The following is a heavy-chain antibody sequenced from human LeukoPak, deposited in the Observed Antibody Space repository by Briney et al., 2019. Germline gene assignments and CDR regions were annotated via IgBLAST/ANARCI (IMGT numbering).Heavy chain of an antibody. J-gene: IGHJ4*02. D-gene: IGHD4-23*01. V-gene: IGHV1-18*01. CDR1: GYTFTSYG. CDR3: ARGTRGVNSPYFDY. CDR2: ISAYNGNT. Sequence: GASVKVSCKAPGYTFTSYGISWVRQAPGQGLEWMGWISAYNGNTNYAQKLQGRVTMTTDTSTSTAYMELRSLRSDDTAVYYCARGTRGVNSPYFDYWGQGTLVTVSS.